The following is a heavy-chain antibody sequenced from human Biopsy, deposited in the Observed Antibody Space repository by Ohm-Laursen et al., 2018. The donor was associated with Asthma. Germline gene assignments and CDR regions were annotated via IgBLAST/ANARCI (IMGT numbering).Heavy chain of an antibody. CDR2: VSHPGRP. CDR3: ARLAYCSGGACYSYGWFDP. J-gene: IGHJ5*02. D-gene: IGHD2-15*01. CDR1: GGSIRSHD. V-gene: IGHV4-59*11. Sequence: VTLSLTCTVSGGSIRSHDWIWIRLPPGKGLEYIGDVSHPGRPNYNTSIKSRVTMSLDTSKNQFSLRLTSVTPADPAVYYCARLAYCSGGACYSYGWFDPWGQGTRVTVSS.